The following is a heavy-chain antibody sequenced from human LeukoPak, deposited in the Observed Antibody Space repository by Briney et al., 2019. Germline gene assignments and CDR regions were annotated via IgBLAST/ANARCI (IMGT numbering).Heavy chain of an antibody. CDR3: ARDEDPGYSSSWIDH. J-gene: IGHJ4*02. Sequence: ASVKVTCKASGYTFTSYGISWVRQAPGQGLEWMGWISAYNGNTNYAQKLQGRVTMTTDTSTSTAYMELRSLRSDDTAVYYCARDEDPGYSSSWIDHWGQGTLVTVSS. CDR2: ISAYNGNT. V-gene: IGHV1-18*01. D-gene: IGHD6-13*01. CDR1: GYTFTSYG.